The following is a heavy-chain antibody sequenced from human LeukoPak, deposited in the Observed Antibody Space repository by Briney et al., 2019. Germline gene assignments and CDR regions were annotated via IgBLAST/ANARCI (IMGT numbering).Heavy chain of an antibody. J-gene: IGHJ6*02. CDR1: GGSISSYY. D-gene: IGHD3-22*01. CDR3: ATYYDSSGYYHDYYGMDV. V-gene: IGHV4-59*01. Sequence: SETLSLTCTVSGGSISSYYWSWIRQPPGKGLEWIGYIYYSGCTNYNPSLKSRVTISVDTSKNQFSLKLSSVTAADTAVYYCATYYDSSGYYHDYYGMDVWGQGTTVTVSS. CDR2: IYYSGCT.